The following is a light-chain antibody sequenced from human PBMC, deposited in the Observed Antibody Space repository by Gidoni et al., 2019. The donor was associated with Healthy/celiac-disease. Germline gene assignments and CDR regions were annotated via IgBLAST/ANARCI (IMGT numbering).Light chain of an antibody. J-gene: IGKJ1*01. CDR3: QQRSNWRTT. V-gene: IGKV3-11*01. CDR1: QSVSSY. CDR2: DAS. Sequence: EIVLTQSPATLSLSPGERATLSCRASQSVSSYLAWYQQKPGQAPRLLIYDASNRATGIPARFSGSGSGTDVTLTISSLEPEDFAVYYCQQRSNWRTTFGQGTKVEIK.